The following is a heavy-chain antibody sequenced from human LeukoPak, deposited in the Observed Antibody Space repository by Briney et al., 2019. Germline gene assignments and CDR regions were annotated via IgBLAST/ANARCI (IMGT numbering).Heavy chain of an antibody. Sequence: SETLSLTCTVSGGSISSYYWSWIRQPPGKGLEWIGYIYYSGSTNYNPSLKSRVTISVDTSKNQFSLKLSSVTAADTAVYYCAREGDYYDSSGTPTDIWGQGTMVTVPS. D-gene: IGHD3-22*01. CDR1: GGSISSYY. V-gene: IGHV4-59*01. J-gene: IGHJ3*02. CDR3: AREGDYYDSSGTPTDI. CDR2: IYYSGST.